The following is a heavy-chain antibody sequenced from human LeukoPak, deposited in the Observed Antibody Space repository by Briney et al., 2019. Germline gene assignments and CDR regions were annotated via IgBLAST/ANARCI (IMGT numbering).Heavy chain of an antibody. Sequence: PSETLSLTCSVSGVSVSGSSYYWGWIRQPPGKGLEWIGNIYYTGRINYNPSLNSRVTISADTSKNQFSLNLRSVTAEDTAVYYCASVAPIGWHVWGQGTTVIVSS. CDR2: IYYTGRI. J-gene: IGHJ6*02. D-gene: IGHD5-24*01. CDR1: GVSVSGSSYY. CDR3: ASVAPIGWHV. V-gene: IGHV4-39*01.